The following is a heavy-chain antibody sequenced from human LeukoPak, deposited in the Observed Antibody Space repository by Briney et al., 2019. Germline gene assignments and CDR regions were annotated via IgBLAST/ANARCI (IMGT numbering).Heavy chain of an antibody. D-gene: IGHD3-10*01. Sequence: GGSLRLSCAASGFTFSSYAMSWVRQAPGKGLEWVSTITGSGGSTSYADSVKGRLTISRESSKNTLYLQMNSLRAEDTAIYYCAKHVETRGPVDYWGQGTLVTVSS. CDR2: ITGSGGST. J-gene: IGHJ4*02. CDR3: AKHVETRGPVDY. V-gene: IGHV3-23*01. CDR1: GFTFSSYA.